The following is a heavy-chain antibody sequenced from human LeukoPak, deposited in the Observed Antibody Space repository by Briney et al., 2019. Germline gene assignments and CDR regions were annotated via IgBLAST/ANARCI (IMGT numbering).Heavy chain of an antibody. V-gene: IGHV4-61*03. CDR3: ATYIEGQGGRGY. CDR1: GVSVSSGFYH. Sequence: KPSETLSLTCAVSGVSVSSGFYHWSWIRQPPGKGLEWIGYFHSRGTTAYNPSLSSRVSISLDTSQNHFSLKLSSVTAADTAVYYCATYIEGQGGRGYWGQGTVVTVSS. J-gene: IGHJ4*02. CDR2: FHSRGTT. D-gene: IGHD3-16*01.